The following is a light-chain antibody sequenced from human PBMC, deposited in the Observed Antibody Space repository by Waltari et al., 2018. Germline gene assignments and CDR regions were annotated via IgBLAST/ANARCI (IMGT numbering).Light chain of an antibody. V-gene: IGKV3-20*01. CDR1: QSVRSYY. Sequence: EIVLTQSPGTLSLSPGERATLSCRASQSVRSYYLAWYQQKLGQAPRLLIYAVSTRAIGIPDRFSGGGSGTDFTLTINRLEPEDFAVYYCLQYGSSPNTFGPGTKVESK. J-gene: IGKJ1*01. CDR2: AVS. CDR3: LQYGSSPNT.